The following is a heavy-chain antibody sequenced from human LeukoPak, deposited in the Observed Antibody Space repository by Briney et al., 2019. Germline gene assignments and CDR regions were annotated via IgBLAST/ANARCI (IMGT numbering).Heavy chain of an antibody. V-gene: IGHV1-69*05. CDR2: IIPIFGTA. J-gene: IGHJ4*02. D-gene: IGHD3-22*01. CDR1: GGTFSSYA. CDR3: AREEDNGSSGLDY. Sequence: SVKVSCKASGGTFSSYAISWVRQAPGQGLEWMGGIIPIFGTANYAQKFQGRVTITTDESTSTAYMELSSLRSEDTAVYYCAREEDNGSSGLDYWGQGTLVTVSS.